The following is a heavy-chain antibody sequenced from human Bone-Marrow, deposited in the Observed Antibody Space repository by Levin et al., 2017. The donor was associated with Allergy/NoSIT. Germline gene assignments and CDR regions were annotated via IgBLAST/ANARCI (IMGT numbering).Heavy chain of an antibody. J-gene: IGHJ6*02. V-gene: IGHV3-33*07. CDR2: ILYDGTNQ. D-gene: IGHD3-9*01. Sequence: SCAASGFTFSNYGMFWVRQAPGKGLEFVALILYDGTNQYYADSVKGRFTVSRDNSNNTLWLQMNSLRDEDTAVYYCARDRLRYFDWSDIAYGMDVWGQGTTVIVSS. CDR1: GFTFSNYG. CDR3: ARDRLRYFDWSDIAYGMDV.